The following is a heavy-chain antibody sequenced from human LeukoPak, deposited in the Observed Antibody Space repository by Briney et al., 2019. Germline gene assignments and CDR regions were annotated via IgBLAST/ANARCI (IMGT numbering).Heavy chain of an antibody. V-gene: IGHV3-33*06. CDR2: IWNDGSSQ. CDR1: RFIFSHYG. J-gene: IGHJ4*02. CDR3: AKDAQRGFDYSNSLEK. D-gene: IGHD4-11*01. Sequence: GGSLRLSCVASRFIFSHYGMHWVRQAPGKGLEWVSVIWNDGSSQFYAASVKGRFTISRDNSQNTVYLQMNNVRAEDTAVYYCAKDAQRGFDYSNSLEKWGQGTLVIVSS.